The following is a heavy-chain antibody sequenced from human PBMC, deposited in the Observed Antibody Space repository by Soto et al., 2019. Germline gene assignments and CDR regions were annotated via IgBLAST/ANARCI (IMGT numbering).Heavy chain of an antibody. CDR2: FNHSGDT. D-gene: IGHD1-26*01. V-gene: IGHV4-34*01. CDR1: GGSLSGYY. CDR3: ARHHVRGRTIAGAAEF. Sequence: QVQLQQWGAGLLKPSETLSLTCAVYGGSLSGYYWSWIRQPPGKALEWIGEFNHSGDTNYNPSLKSRVTISVDTSKNQLFRNLSSVTAADTAMYFCARHHVRGRTIAGAAEFWGQGTLVTVSS. J-gene: IGHJ4*02.